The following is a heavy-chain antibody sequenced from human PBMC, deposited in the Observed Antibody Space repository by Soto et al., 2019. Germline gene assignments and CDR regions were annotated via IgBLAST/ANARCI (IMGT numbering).Heavy chain of an antibody. CDR2: FDPEDGET. D-gene: IGHD2-15*01. Sequence: ASVKVCCKVSGYTQPEFSMQWVRQAPGKGLEWMGGFDPEDGETIYAQKLQGRVTMTEDTSTDTAYMELSSLRSEDTAVYYCATDFGGSADDYWGQGTLVTVSS. V-gene: IGHV1-24*01. CDR3: ATDFGGSADDY. J-gene: IGHJ4*02. CDR1: GYTQPEFS.